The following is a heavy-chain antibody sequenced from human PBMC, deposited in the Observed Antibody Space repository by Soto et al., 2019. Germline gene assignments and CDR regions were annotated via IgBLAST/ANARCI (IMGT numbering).Heavy chain of an antibody. V-gene: IGHV1-2*04. CDR3: ARGSVGPTTDFDY. J-gene: IGHJ4*02. Sequence: QVPLVQSGAEVKQPGASVKVSCKASGYTFTGFHIHWVRQAPGQGLEWMGWINPNGGGRNYAQKFQGWVTMTRDTSISTAYMELSRLKSDDTAVYYCARGSVGPTTDFDYWGQGTLVTVSS. CDR2: INPNGGGR. CDR1: GYTFTGFH. D-gene: IGHD1-26*01.